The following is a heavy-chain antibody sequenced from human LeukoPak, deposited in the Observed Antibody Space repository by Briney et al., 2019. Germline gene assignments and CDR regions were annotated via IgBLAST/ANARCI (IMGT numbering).Heavy chain of an antibody. CDR2: IYYSGST. CDR1: GGSISSRSYY. Sequence: KPSETLSLTCTVSGGSISSRSYYWGWIRQPPGKGLEWIGSIYYSGSTYYNPSLKSRVTISVDTSKNQFSLKLSSVTAADTAVYYCARPSYSSSSVGYWGQGTLVTVSS. V-gene: IGHV4-39*01. J-gene: IGHJ4*02. D-gene: IGHD6-13*01. CDR3: ARPSYSSSSVGY.